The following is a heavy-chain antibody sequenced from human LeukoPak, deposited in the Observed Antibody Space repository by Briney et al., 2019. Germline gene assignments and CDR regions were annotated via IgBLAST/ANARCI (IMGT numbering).Heavy chain of an antibody. V-gene: IGHV3-30-3*01. CDR2: ISYDGSNK. J-gene: IGHJ4*02. Sequence: GGSLRLSCAASGFTFSSYAMHWVRQAPGKGLEWVAVISYDGSNKYYADSVKGRFTISRDNSKNTLYLQMNSLRAEDTAVYYCARDSLLWFGESPDYWGQGTLVTVSS. CDR1: GFTFSSYA. CDR3: ARDSLLWFGESPDY. D-gene: IGHD3-10*01.